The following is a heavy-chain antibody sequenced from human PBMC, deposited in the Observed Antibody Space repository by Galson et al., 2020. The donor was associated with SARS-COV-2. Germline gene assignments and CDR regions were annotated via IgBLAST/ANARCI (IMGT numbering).Heavy chain of an antibody. Sequence: ETSETLSLTCTVSGGSISSSSYYWGWIRQHPGKGLEWIGNIYYSGSTYYNPSLKSRVTISIDTSKNQFSLKLSSVTAADTAVYYCARLKRCTNGICSHFDNWGQGTLVTVSS. CDR2: IYYSGST. V-gene: IGHV4-39*01. CDR3: ARLKRCTNGICSHFDN. D-gene: IGHD2-8*01. CDR1: GGSISSSSYY. J-gene: IGHJ4*02.